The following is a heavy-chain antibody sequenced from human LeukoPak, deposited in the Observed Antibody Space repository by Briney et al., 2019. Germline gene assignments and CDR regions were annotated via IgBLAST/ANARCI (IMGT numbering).Heavy chain of an antibody. V-gene: IGHV1-46*01. Sequence: ASVKVSCKASGYTFTGYYMHWVRQAPGQGLEWMGLINSTGGSTGYAQKFQGRVTMTRDMSTSTDYMELSSLRSEDTDIYYCARDNSVGDNAWWFDPWGQGTLVTVSS. J-gene: IGHJ5*02. D-gene: IGHD1-26*01. CDR1: GYTFTGYY. CDR3: ARDNSVGDNAWWFDP. CDR2: INSTGGST.